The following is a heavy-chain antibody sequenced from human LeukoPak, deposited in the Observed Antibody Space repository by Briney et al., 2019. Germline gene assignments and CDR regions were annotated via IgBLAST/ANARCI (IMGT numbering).Heavy chain of an antibody. CDR3: ARQHSSSPRGDAFDI. D-gene: IGHD6-13*01. CDR2: IYYSGST. Sequence: SETLSLTCTVSGGSISSSSYYWGWIRQPPGKGLEWIGSIYYSGSTYYNPSLKSRVTISVDTSKNQFSLKLSSVTAADTAVYYCARQHSSSPRGDAFDIWGQGTMVTVSS. CDR1: GGSISSSSYY. V-gene: IGHV4-39*01. J-gene: IGHJ3*02.